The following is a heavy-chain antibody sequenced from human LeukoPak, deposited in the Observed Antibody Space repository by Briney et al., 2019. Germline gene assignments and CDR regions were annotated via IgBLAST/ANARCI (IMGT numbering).Heavy chain of an antibody. CDR2: ISYIGST. CDR1: GGSISSYY. J-gene: IGHJ4*02. D-gene: IGHD3-10*01. CDR3: ARVPRGGVDY. V-gene: IGHV4-59*01. Sequence: PSETLFLTCTVSGGSISSYYWSWIRQPPGKGLEWIGYISYIGSTNYNPSLKSRVTISVDTSKNQFSLKLSSVTAADTAVYYCARVPRGGVDYWGQGTLVTVSS.